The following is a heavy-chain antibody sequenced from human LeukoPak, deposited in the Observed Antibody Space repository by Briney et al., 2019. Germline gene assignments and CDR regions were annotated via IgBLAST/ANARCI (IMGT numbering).Heavy chain of an antibody. CDR2: IYYSGST. D-gene: IGHD6-13*01. J-gene: IGHJ5*02. CDR3: ARHLISSSWFSNSRNNWFDP. Sequence: PSETLSLTCTVSGGSIRSSSYYWGWVRQPPGKGLEWIGSIYYSGSTYYNPSLKSRVTISVDTSKNQFSLKLSSVTAADTAVHYCARHLISSSWFSNSRNNWFDPWGQGTLVTVSS. CDR1: GGSIRSSSYY. V-gene: IGHV4-39*01.